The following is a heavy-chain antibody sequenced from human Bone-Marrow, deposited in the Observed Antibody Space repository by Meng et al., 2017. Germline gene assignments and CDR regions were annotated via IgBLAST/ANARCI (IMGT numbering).Heavy chain of an antibody. J-gene: IGHJ5*02. V-gene: IGHV4-4*02. Sequence: QAPRDGVGPGPAEPSGHLLLTVAVSGGSISSSNWWRSVRQPPGKGLEWIGEIYHSGSTNYNPSLKSRVTISVDKSKNQFSLKLSSVTAADTAVYYCARRVSGSGLTTDWFDPWGQGTLVTVAS. CDR1: GGSISSSNW. CDR2: IYHSGST. CDR3: ARRVSGSGLTTDWFDP. D-gene: IGHD4-17*01.